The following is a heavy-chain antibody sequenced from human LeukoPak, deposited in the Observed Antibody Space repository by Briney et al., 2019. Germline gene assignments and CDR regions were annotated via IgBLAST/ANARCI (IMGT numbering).Heavy chain of an antibody. Sequence: GGSLRLSCAASGFTFTNVWMSWVRQTAWKELEWVGRIKSKSDGETTDYAAPVKGRFTISRDDAKTMVYLQMNSLKSEDTAVYYCTTDRGSVWGQGTLVTVSS. J-gene: IGHJ4*02. CDR3: TTDRGSV. CDR2: IKSKSDGETT. CDR1: GFTFTNVW. V-gene: IGHV3-15*01.